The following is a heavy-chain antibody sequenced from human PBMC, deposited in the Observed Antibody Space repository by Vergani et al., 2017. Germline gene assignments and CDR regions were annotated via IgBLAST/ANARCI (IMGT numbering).Heavy chain of an antibody. Sequence: QVQLVESGGGVVQPGRSLRLSCAASGFTFSSYGMHWVRPAPGKGLEWVAVIWYDGSNKYYADSVKGRFTISRDNSKNTLYLQMNSLRAEDTAVYYCARGNYDFWSGAYMDVWGKGTTVTVSS. CDR2: IWYDGSNK. D-gene: IGHD3-3*01. V-gene: IGHV3-33*01. CDR3: ARGNYDFWSGAYMDV. CDR1: GFTFSSYG. J-gene: IGHJ6*03.